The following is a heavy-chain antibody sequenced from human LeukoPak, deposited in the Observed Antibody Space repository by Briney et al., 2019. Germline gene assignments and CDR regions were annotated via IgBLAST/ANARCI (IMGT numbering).Heavy chain of an antibody. CDR2: ISAYNGNT. J-gene: IGHJ4*02. D-gene: IGHD3-22*01. V-gene: IGHV1-18*01. CDR3: ARVLGGITYYYDSSGYALDY. CDR1: GYTFTSYG. Sequence: ASVKVSCKASGYTFTSYGISWVRQAPGQGLEWMGWISAYNGNTNYAQKLQGRVTMTTDTSTSTAYMELRSLRSDDTAVYYCARVLGGITYYYDSSGYALDYWGQGTLVTVSS.